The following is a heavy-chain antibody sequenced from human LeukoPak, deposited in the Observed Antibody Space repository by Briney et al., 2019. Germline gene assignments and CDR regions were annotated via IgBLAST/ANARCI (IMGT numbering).Heavy chain of an antibody. D-gene: IGHD6-19*01. CDR1: GGSFSGYY. CDR2: INHSGST. V-gene: IGHV4-34*01. J-gene: IGHJ3*02. Sequence: SETLSLTCAVYGGSFSGYYWSWIRQPPGKGLEWIGEINHSGSTNYNPSLKSRVTISVDTSKNQFSLSLSSVTAADTAVYYCASDIAVAGTAAFDIWGQGTMVTVSS. CDR3: ASDIAVAGTAAFDI.